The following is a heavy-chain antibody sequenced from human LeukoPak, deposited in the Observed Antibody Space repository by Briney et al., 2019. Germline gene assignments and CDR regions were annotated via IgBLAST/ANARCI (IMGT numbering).Heavy chain of an antibody. CDR1: GFTFSSYD. V-gene: IGHV3-13*01. CDR2: IGTAGDT. CDR3: ARAYSSSWPRDYYYGMDV. Sequence: GSLRLSCAASGFTFSSYDMHWVRQATGKGLEWVSAIGTAGDTYYPGSVKGRFTISRENAKNSLYLQMNSLRAGDTAVYYCARAYSSSWPRDYYYGMDVWGQGTTVTVSS. J-gene: IGHJ6*02. D-gene: IGHD6-13*01.